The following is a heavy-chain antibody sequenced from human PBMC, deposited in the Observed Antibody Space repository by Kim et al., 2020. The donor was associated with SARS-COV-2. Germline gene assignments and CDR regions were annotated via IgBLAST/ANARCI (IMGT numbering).Heavy chain of an antibody. D-gene: IGHD4-17*01. CDR3: ARGDGDYYNPTLDS. J-gene: IGHJ4*02. Sequence: ASVKVSCKASGYTFNSHSISWVRQAPGHGLEWMGWINPYTGETNYGQKFQDRFTMTTDTSTSTAYMELRNLRFDDTAFYYCARGDGDYYNPTLDSWGQGTLVTVSS. V-gene: IGHV1-18*01. CDR2: INPYTGET. CDR1: GYTFNSHS.